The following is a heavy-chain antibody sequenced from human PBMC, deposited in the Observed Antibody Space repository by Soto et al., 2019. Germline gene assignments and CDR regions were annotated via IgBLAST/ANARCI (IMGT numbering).Heavy chain of an antibody. CDR2: INHSGST. J-gene: IGHJ4*02. CDR1: GGSFSGYY. Sequence: QVQLQQWGAGLLKPSETLSLTCAVYGGSFSGYYWSWIRQPPGEGLEWIGEINHSGSTYYNPSLKSRVTISVDRSKNQFSLKLSSVTAADTAAYYCARGVAYAGVDYWGQGTLVTVSS. CDR3: ARGVAYAGVDY. V-gene: IGHV4-34*01. D-gene: IGHD7-27*01.